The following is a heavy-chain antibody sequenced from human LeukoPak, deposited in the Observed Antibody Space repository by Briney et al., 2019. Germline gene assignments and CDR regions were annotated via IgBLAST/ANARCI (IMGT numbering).Heavy chain of an antibody. Sequence: GGSLRLSCAASGFAFGDYAMNWFRQAPGKGLEWVGFIRSKTYGGTGEYAASVKGRFTISRDDSKSIAHLQMNSLKTEDTAVYYCTRSESGTYKGGFDFWGQGTLVTVSS. J-gene: IGHJ4*02. V-gene: IGHV3-49*03. D-gene: IGHD1-26*01. CDR2: IRSKTYGGTG. CDR1: GFAFGDYA. CDR3: TRSESGTYKGGFDF.